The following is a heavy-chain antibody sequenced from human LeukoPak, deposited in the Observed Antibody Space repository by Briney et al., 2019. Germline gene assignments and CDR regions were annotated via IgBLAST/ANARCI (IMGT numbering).Heavy chain of an antibody. Sequence: PSETLSLTCTVSGGSVSSGSYYWSCVRQSPGKGLEWIGYIYYSGSTNYNPSLKSRVTISVDTSKNQFSLKLSSVTAADAAVYYCARAAGGYSSGWYLDYWGQGTLVTVSS. J-gene: IGHJ4*02. CDR3: ARAAGGYSSGWYLDY. CDR1: GGSVSSGSYY. D-gene: IGHD6-19*01. CDR2: IYYSGST. V-gene: IGHV4-61*01.